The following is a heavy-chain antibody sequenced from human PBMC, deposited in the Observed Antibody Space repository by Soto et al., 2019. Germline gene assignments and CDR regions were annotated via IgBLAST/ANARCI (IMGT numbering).Heavy chain of an antibody. D-gene: IGHD1-26*01. CDR3: AKDKELNYYYGMDV. Sequence: GGSLRLSCSASGFTFSSYAMHWVRQAPGKGLEYVSAISSDGGSTYYADSVKGRFTISRDNSKNTLYLQMNSLRAEDTAVYYCAKDKELNYYYGMDVWGQGTTVTVSS. CDR2: ISSDGGST. CDR1: GFTFSSYA. V-gene: IGHV3-64*04. J-gene: IGHJ6*02.